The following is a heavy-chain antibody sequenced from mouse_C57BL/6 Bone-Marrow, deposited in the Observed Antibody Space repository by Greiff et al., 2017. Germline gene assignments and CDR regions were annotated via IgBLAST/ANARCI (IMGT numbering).Heavy chain of an antibody. CDR2: IDPNSGGT. D-gene: IGHD2-1*01. J-gene: IGHJ4*01. CDR3: AEGIYYGNYGGAMDY. Sequence: QVQLQQPGAELVKPGASVKLSCKASGYTFTSYWMHWVKQRPGRGLEWIGRIDPNSGGTKYNEKFKSKATLTVDKPSSTAYMQLSSLTSEDSAVYYCAEGIYYGNYGGAMDYWGQGTSVTVSS. CDR1: GYTFTSYW. V-gene: IGHV1-72*01.